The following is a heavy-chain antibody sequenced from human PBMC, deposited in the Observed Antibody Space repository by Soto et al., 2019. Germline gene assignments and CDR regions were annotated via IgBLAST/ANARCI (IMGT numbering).Heavy chain of an antibody. CDR3: AREYGSGSYYNS. D-gene: IGHD3-10*01. J-gene: IGHJ4*02. CDR1: GGTFSSYA. Sequence: QVQLVQSGAEVKKPGSSVKVSCKASGGTFSSYAISWVRQAPGQGLEWMGGIIPIFGTANYAQKFQGRVMITADESTSTAYMELSSRRSEDTAVYCCAREYGSGSYYNSWGQGTLFTVAS. CDR2: IIPIFGTA. V-gene: IGHV1-69*01.